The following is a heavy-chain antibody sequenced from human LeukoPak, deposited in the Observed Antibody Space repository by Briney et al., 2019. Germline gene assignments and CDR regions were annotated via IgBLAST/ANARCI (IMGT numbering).Heavy chain of an antibody. V-gene: IGHV1-2*02. CDR3: AREGSFWSGYPSGMDV. CDR2: INPNSGGT. CDR1: GYTFTGYY. D-gene: IGHD3-3*01. Sequence: ASVKVSCKASGYTFTGYYMHWVRQAPGQGLEWMGWINPNSGGTNYAQKFQGRATMTRDTSISTAYMELSRLRSDDTAVYYCAREGSFWSGYPSGMDVWGQGTTVTVSS. J-gene: IGHJ6*02.